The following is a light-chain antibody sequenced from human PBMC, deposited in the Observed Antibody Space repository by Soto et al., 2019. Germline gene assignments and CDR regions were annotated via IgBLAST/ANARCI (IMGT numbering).Light chain of an antibody. J-gene: IGKJ5*01. Sequence: DIVMTQSPDSLAVSLGERATINCKSSQSVLYSSNNKNYLAWYQQKQGQPXKXXIYWASTRESGVPDRFSGSGSGTEGTITISSLQSEDCAVYDGQQYNNWPPTFGQGTRLEI. CDR3: QQYNNWPPT. CDR1: QSVLYSSNNKNY. CDR2: WAS. V-gene: IGKV4-1*01.